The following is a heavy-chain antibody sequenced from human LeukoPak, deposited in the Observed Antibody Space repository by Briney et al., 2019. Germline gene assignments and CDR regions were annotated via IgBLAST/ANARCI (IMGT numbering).Heavy chain of an antibody. CDR2: IGASGGDI. D-gene: IGHD7-27*01. V-gene: IGHV3-23*01. J-gene: IGHJ4*02. Sequence: GGSLRLSCATSGFTFSSYTMIWVRQAPGKGLEWVSIIGASGGDIHYADSVKGRFSISRDNPKNTLTLQMNNLRVDDTAVYYCARDPNWGSGYWGQGTLVTVSS. CDR1: GFTFSSYT. CDR3: ARDPNWGSGY.